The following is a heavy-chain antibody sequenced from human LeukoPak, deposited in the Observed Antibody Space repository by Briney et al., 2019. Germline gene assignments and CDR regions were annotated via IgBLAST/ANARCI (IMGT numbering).Heavy chain of an antibody. CDR1: GGSISSSSYY. D-gene: IGHD3-22*01. Sequence: SETLSLTCTVSGGSISSSSYYWGWIRQPPGKGLEWIGSIYYTRSTYYNPSLKSRVTISVDTSKNQFSLKLSSVTAADTAVYYCARGLYYYDSSGYYCGNWFDPWGQGTLVTVSS. CDR3: ARGLYYYDSSGYYCGNWFDP. CDR2: IYYTRST. J-gene: IGHJ5*02. V-gene: IGHV4-39*07.